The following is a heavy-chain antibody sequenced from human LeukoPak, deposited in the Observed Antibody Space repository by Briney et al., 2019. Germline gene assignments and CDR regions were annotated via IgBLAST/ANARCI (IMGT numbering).Heavy chain of an antibody. J-gene: IGHJ4*02. Sequence: SVKVSCKASGGTFSSYTISWVRQAPGQGLEWMGRIIPILGIANYAQKFQGRVTITADKSTSTAYMELSSLRSEDTAVYYCARANSSNGSYFDYWGQGTLVTVPS. CDR3: ARANSSNGSYFDY. D-gene: IGHD6-6*01. CDR2: IIPILGIA. CDR1: GGTFSSYT. V-gene: IGHV1-69*02.